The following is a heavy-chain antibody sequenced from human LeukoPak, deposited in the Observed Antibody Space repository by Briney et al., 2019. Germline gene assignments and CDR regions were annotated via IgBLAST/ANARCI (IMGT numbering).Heavy chain of an antibody. V-gene: IGHV1-8*01. J-gene: IGHJ4*02. CDR3: ARFNGRGVSNDY. CDR1: GYTFTSYD. D-gene: IGHD3-10*01. CDR2: MNPNSGNT. Sequence: GASVKVSCKASGYTFTSYDINWVRQAIGQGLEWMGWMNPNSGNTGYAQKFQGRVTMTRNTSISTAYMELSSLRSEDTAVYYCARFNGRGVSNDYWGQGTLVTVSA.